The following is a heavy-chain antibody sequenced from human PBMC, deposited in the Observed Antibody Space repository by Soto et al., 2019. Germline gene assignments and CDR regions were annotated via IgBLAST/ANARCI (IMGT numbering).Heavy chain of an antibody. V-gene: IGHV3-23*01. J-gene: IGHJ3*02. CDR1: GFTFSSYA. CDR3: AKDSAYGASYKEDGFDI. Sequence: GGSLRLSCEVYGFTFSSYAMSWVRQAPGRGLEWVSSISGSGGSTYNADSVNGRFTISRYNSKNTVFLQMNSLSAEATAVYYCAKDSAYGASYKEDGFDIWGQGILVTVSS. D-gene: IGHD1-26*01. CDR2: ISGSGGST.